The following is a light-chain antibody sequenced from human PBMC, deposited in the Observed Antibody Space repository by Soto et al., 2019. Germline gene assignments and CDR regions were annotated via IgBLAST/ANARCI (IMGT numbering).Light chain of an antibody. V-gene: IGLV1-44*01. CDR3: AAWDDSLNRVV. J-gene: IGLJ2*01. CDR2: SNN. Sequence: QSVLTQPPSASGTPGQRVTISCSGSSSNIGSNTVNWYQQLPGTAPKLLIYSNNQRPSGVPDRFSGSKSGTSASLAISGRQSEDEADYYCAAWDDSLNRVVFGGGTKLTVL. CDR1: SSNIGSNT.